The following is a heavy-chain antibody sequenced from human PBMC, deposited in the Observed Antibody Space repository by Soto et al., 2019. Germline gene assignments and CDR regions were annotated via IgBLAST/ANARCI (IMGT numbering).Heavy chain of an antibody. CDR2: INPSGGST. V-gene: IGHV1-46*03. D-gene: IGHD6-6*01. CDR3: ARTSAHHIAARRHYSYYMDV. J-gene: IGHJ6*03. CDR1: GYTFTSYY. Sequence: ASVKVSCKASGYTFTSYYMHWVRQAPGQGLEWMGIINPSGGSTSYAQKFQGRVTMTRDTSTSTVYMELSSLRSADTAVYYCARTSAHHIAARRHYSYYMDVWGKGTTVTVSS.